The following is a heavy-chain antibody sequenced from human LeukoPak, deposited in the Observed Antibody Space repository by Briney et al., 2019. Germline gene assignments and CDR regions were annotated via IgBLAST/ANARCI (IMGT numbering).Heavy chain of an antibody. V-gene: IGHV3-74*01. D-gene: IGHD6-19*01. Sequence: GGSLRLSCAASGFTFSKYWMPWVRHAPGKGLESVSRINTDGTVTTYADSVKGRFTVSRDNADNTMFLQMNSVRDEDTAVYYCATKQWLAPPPDSWGQGTPVTVSS. CDR2: INTDGTVT. J-gene: IGHJ4*02. CDR1: GFTFSKYW. CDR3: ATKQWLAPPPDS.